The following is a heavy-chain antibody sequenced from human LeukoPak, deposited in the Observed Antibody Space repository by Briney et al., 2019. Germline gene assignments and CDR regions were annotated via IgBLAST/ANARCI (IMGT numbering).Heavy chain of an antibody. Sequence: SETLSLTCTVSGGSISSSSYYWGWIRQPPGKGLEWIGYIYYSGSTNYNPSLKSRVTISVDTSKNQFSLKLSSVTAADTAVYYCARATGYYNYFDYWGQGTLVTVSS. D-gene: IGHD3-9*01. CDR1: GGSISSSSYY. CDR3: ARATGYYNYFDY. V-gene: IGHV4-61*05. CDR2: IYYSGST. J-gene: IGHJ4*02.